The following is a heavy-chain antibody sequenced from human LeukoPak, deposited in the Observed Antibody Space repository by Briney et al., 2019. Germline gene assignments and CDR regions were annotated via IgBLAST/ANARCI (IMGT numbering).Heavy chain of an antibody. CDR1: GYTFTNYD. V-gene: IGHV1-8*01. Sequence: ASVKVSCKASGYTFTNYDINWVRQATGQGLEWLGWMNPDTGNTGSAQKFQGRVTMIRNTSISTAYMELSSLRSDDTAVYYCARSPNRYYDIWTGYYNIWFDPWGQGTLVTVSS. J-gene: IGHJ5*02. CDR2: MNPDTGNT. D-gene: IGHD3-9*01. CDR3: ARSPNRYYDIWTGYYNIWFDP.